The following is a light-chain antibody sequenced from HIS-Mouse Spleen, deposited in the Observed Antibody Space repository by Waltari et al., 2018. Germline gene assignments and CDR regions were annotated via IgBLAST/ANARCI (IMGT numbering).Light chain of an antibody. CDR2: GTS. J-gene: IGLJ3*02. V-gene: IGLV1-40*01. CDR3: QSYDSSLSGSV. Sequence: QSVLTQPPSVSGAPGQRVTISCTGSSSNIGAGYDVHWYQQLPGTAPKLLIYGTSNRPRGVPDRFSGSKSGTSASLAITGLQAEDEADYYCQSYDSSLSGSVFGGGTKLTVL. CDR1: SSNIGAGYD.